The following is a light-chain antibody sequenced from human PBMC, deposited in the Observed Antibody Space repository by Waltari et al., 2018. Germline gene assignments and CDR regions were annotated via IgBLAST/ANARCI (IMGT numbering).Light chain of an antibody. CDR3: QQSYSTRIT. CDR2: AAS. CDR1: QSISSY. V-gene: IGKV1-39*01. Sequence: DIQMTQSPSSLSASVGDRVTLTCRASQSISSYLTWYQQKPGKAPKLLIYAASSLQSGVPSRFSGSGSGTDFTLTISSLQPEDFATYYCQQSYSTRITFGQGTRLEIK. J-gene: IGKJ5*01.